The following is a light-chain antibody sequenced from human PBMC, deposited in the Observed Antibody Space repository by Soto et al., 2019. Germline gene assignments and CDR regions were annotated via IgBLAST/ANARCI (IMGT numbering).Light chain of an antibody. CDR3: QSYDSSLSGWV. V-gene: IGLV1-40*01. CDR1: SSNIGAGYD. CDR2: GNS. J-gene: IGLJ3*02. Sequence: QSVLTQPPSVSGAPGQRVTISCTESSSNIGAGYDVHWYQQLPGTAPKLLIYGNSNRPSGVPDRFSGSKSGTSASLAITGLQAEDEADYYCQSYDSSLSGWVFRGGTQLTVL.